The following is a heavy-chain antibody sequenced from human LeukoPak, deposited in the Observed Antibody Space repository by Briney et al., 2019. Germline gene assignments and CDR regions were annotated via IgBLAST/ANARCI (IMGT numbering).Heavy chain of an antibody. J-gene: IGHJ4*02. CDR2: IYPGDSDT. CDR1: GYSFTSYW. D-gene: IGHD5-24*01. Sequence: GESLKTSCKGSGYSFTSYWIGWVRQMPGKGLEWMGIIYPGDSDTRYSPSFQGQVTISADKSISTAYLQWSSLKASDTAMYYCARPLEMATIKGGFYYFDYWGQGTLVTVSS. CDR3: ARPLEMATIKGGFYYFDY. V-gene: IGHV5-51*01.